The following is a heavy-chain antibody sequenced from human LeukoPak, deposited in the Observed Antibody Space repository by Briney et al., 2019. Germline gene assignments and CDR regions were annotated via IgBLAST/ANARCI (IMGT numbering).Heavy chain of an antibody. CDR1: GYTFTGYY. D-gene: IGHD3-10*01. Sequence: ASVKVSCKASGYTFTGYYMHWVRRAPGQGLEWMGWINPNSGGTNYAQKFQGWVAMTRDTSISTAYMELSRLRSDGTAVYYCARGRRTPLLWFGDGEFDYWGQGTLVTVSS. V-gene: IGHV1-2*04. CDR3: ARGRRTPLLWFGDGEFDY. J-gene: IGHJ4*02. CDR2: INPNSGGT.